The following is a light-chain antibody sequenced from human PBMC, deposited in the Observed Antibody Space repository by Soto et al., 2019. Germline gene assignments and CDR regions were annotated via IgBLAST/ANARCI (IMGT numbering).Light chain of an antibody. V-gene: IGKV3-15*01. J-gene: IGKJ3*01. CDR3: QQYNNWASFT. CDR1: QSVSSN. CDR2: GAS. Sequence: DIVMTQSPATLSVSPGERATLSCRASQSVSSNLAWYQQKPGQAPRLLVYGASTRATGIPARFSGSGSGTEFNLTISSLQSEGFALYYCQQYNNWASFTFGPGTKVDIK.